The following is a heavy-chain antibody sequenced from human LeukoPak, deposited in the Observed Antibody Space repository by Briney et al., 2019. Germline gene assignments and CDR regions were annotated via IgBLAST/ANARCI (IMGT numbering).Heavy chain of an antibody. J-gene: IGHJ4*02. CDR1: GFTFSSYA. CDR3: ARAGTAGSVDY. D-gene: IGHD6-13*01. CDR2: ISGSGGST. Sequence: GGSPRLSCAASGFTFSSYAMTWVRQAPGKGLEWVSSISGSGGSTYYADSVKGRFTISRDNAKNSLCLQMDSLRAEDTAVYYCARAGTAGSVDYWGQGTLVTVSS. V-gene: IGHV3-23*01.